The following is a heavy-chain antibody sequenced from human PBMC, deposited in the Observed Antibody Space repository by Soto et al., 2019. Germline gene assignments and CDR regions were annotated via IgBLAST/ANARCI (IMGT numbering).Heavy chain of an antibody. V-gene: IGHV4-31*03. D-gene: IGHD1-1*01. J-gene: IGHJ4*02. CDR1: GVSVTSDRHY. CDR2: IYHSGST. Sequence: SETLSLTCTISGVSVTSDRHYWTWIRQHPGEGLQFIGYIYHSGSTYYNPSLESRISISIDTSKNQFSLKMNSVTAADTAVYYCAKVRPGSPLEYYFDYWGQGTLVTVSS. CDR3: AKVRPGSPLEYYFDY.